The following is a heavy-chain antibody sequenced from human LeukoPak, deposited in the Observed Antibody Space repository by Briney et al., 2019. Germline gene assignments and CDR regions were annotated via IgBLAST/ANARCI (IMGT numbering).Heavy chain of an antibody. CDR2: ISYSGST. V-gene: IGHV4-59*12. D-gene: IGHD2-2*01. Sequence: SETLSLTCTVSGGSISSYYWSWIRQPPGKGLEWIGYISYSGSTNYNPSLKTRVTISVDTSKNQFSLKLSSVTAADTAVYYCANGLVDIWGQGTMVTVSS. J-gene: IGHJ3*02. CDR3: ANGLVDI. CDR1: GGSISSYY.